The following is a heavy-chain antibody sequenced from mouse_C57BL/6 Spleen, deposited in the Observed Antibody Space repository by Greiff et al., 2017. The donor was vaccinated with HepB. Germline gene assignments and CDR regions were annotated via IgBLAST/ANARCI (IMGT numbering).Heavy chain of an antibody. V-gene: IGHV1-82*01. CDR3: ARGLSSYWYFDV. CDR1: GYAFSSSW. CDR2: IYPGDGDT. Sequence: QVQLQQSGPELVKPGASVKISCKASGYAFSSSWMNWVKQRPGKGLEWIGRIYPGDGDTNYNGKFKGKATLTADKSSSTAYMQLSSLTSEDSAVYFCARGLSSYWYFDVWGTGTTVTVSS. D-gene: IGHD1-1*01. J-gene: IGHJ1*03.